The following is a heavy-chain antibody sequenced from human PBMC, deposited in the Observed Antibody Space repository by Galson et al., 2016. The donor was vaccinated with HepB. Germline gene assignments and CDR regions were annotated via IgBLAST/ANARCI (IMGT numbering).Heavy chain of an antibody. CDR1: GFTFSGSS. V-gene: IGHV3-23*01. CDR3: AEGGAYDA. Sequence: SLRLSCAASGFTFSGSSMSWVRQAPGKGLEWVSAITPSADTTYYGDSVTGRFIISRDNSKNTLYLHLNSLTAEDTALYYCAEGGAYDAWGQGTLVTVSS. CDR2: ITPSADTT. J-gene: IGHJ4*02. D-gene: IGHD5-12*01.